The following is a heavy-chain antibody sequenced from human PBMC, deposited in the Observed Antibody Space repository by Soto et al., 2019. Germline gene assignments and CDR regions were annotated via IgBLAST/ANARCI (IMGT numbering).Heavy chain of an antibody. D-gene: IGHD2-2*01. Sequence: DVQLVESGGGLVQPGGSLRLSCPASGFTFSNSWMHWVRQVSGKGLEWVSRINADGTSTSYADSVKGRFTISRDNAKNTLYLHVNSLRAEDTAVYYCVKVLARGVGVPRFYFDSWGQGALVTVSS. CDR1: GFTFSNSW. CDR3: VKVLARGVGVPRFYFDS. CDR2: INADGTST. V-gene: IGHV3-74*01. J-gene: IGHJ4*02.